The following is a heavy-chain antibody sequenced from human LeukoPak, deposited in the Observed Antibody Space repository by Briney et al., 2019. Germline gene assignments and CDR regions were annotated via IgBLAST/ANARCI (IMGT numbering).Heavy chain of an antibody. CDR2: MNPNSGNT. CDR1: GYTFTSYD. Sequence: ASVKVSCKASGYTFTSYDINWVRQATGQGLEWMGWMNPNSGNTGYAQKFQGRVTMTRNTSISTAYMELSSLRSEDTAVYYCARVPRYCSGGSCYSFGYWGQGTLVTVSS. CDR3: ARVPRYCSGGSCYSFGY. J-gene: IGHJ4*02. D-gene: IGHD2-15*01. V-gene: IGHV1-8*01.